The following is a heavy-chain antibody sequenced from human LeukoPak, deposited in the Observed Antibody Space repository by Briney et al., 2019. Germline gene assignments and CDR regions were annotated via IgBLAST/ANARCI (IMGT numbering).Heavy chain of an antibody. V-gene: IGHV3-30*01. CDR1: GFTFSSYA. CDR2: ISYDGSNK. D-gene: IGHD5-12*01. J-gene: IGHJ5*02. Sequence: GGSLRLSCAASGFTFSSYAMHWVRQAPGKGLEWVAVISYDGSNKYYADSVKGRFTISRDNSKNTLYLQMNSLRAEDTAVYYCARDRRLNDIVATMAAWGQGTLVTVSS. CDR3: ARDRRLNDIVATMAA.